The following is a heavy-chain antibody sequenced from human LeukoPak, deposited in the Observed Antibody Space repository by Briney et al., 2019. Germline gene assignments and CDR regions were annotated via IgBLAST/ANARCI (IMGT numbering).Heavy chain of an antibody. D-gene: IGHD3-3*01. CDR3: ARGGRVLRFLEWLSGGAFDI. CDR1: GFTFSDYY. CDR2: ISSSGSTI. Sequence: PGGALRLSCAASGFTFSDYYMSWIRQAPGKGLEGVSYISSSGSTIYYADSVRGRFTISRDNAKNSLYLQMNSLRAEDTAVYYCARGGRVLRFLEWLSGGAFDIWGQGTMVTVSS. J-gene: IGHJ3*02. V-gene: IGHV3-11*01.